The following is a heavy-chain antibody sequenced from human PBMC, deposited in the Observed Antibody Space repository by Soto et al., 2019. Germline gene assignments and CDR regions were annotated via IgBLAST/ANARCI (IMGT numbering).Heavy chain of an antibody. CDR2: IWYDGSNK. V-gene: IGHV3-33*01. J-gene: IGHJ5*02. CDR1: GFTFSSYG. D-gene: IGHD2-15*01. CDR3: GRDPYCSGGSCYFGWFDP. Sequence: PGGSLRLSCAASGFTFSSYGKHWVRQAPGKGLEWVAVIWYDGSNKYYADSVKGRFTISRDNSKNTLYLQMNSLRAEDTAVYYCGRDPYCSGGSCYFGWFDPWGQGTLVTVSS.